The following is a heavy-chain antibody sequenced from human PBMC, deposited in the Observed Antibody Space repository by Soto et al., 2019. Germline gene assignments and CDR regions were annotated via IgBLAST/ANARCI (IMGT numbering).Heavy chain of an antibody. J-gene: IGHJ4*02. V-gene: IGHV4-59*01. CDR1: GGSISSYY. CDR3: ARFGRRLSATVFDY. CDR2: IHSAGST. Sequence: SETLSLTCVVSGGSISSYYWSWIRQPPGKGLEWIGYIHSAGSTDYNPSLKSRVTISVDTSMNQFSLKLNSVTAADTAVYYCARFGRRLSATVFDYWGQGFLVTVSS. D-gene: IGHD6-25*01.